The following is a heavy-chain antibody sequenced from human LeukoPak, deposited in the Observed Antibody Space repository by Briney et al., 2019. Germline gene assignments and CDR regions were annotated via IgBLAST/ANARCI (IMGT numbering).Heavy chain of an antibody. V-gene: IGHV3-48*01. CDR1: GFSFSSYS. CDR2: ISSSSSPM. Sequence: GGSLILSCAASGFSFSSYSMNWVRKAPGKGLGWISYISSSSSPMYYADSVKGRFTISRDNAKNSLYLQMNSLRVEDTAVYYCARNNDYGDYDDYWGQGTLVTVSS. D-gene: IGHD4-17*01. CDR3: ARNNDYGDYDDY. J-gene: IGHJ4*02.